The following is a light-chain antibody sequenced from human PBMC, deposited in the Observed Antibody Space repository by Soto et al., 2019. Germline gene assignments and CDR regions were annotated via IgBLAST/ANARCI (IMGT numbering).Light chain of an antibody. CDR2: GAS. CDR1: QSVSSK. V-gene: IGKV3-20*01. J-gene: IGKJ4*01. CDR3: QQYGSSPLT. Sequence: EMVMTQSPAALSVSPGERATLSCRASQSVSSKLAWYQQKPGQAPRVLIYGASTRATGIPARFSGSGSGTDFTLTISRLEPEDFAVYYCQQYGSSPLTFGGGTKVDIK.